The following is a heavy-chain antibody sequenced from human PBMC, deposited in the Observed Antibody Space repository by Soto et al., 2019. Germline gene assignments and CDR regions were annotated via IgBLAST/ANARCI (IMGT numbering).Heavy chain of an antibody. D-gene: IGHD3-16*01. CDR1: GGSMSKNHW. J-gene: IGHJ6*02. CDR3: ASKLGPYYYGLAV. Sequence: PSETRCVTCSVYGGSMSKNHWWAWGRQSAGKGPEMIGEIYHTGHARYNPALNSRVAISVDKSKNQFSLTLNSVTAAATAVYYCASKLGPYYYGLAVWAQATTVT. CDR2: IYHTGHA. V-gene: IGHV4-4*02.